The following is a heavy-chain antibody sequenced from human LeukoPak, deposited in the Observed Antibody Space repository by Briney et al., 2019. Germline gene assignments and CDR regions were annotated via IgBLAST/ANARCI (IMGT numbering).Heavy chain of an antibody. CDR1: GFTFSSYA. D-gene: IGHD3-16*01. V-gene: IGHV3-23*01. Sequence: GGSLRLSCAASGFTFSSYAMSWVRQAPGKGLEWVSAISGSGGSTYYADSVKGRFTMSRDNSKKTLSLQMHSLRAEDTAVYYCAKGKVNHDGAFDFWGQGTMVTVSS. J-gene: IGHJ3*01. CDR3: AKGKVNHDGAFDF. CDR2: ISGSGGST.